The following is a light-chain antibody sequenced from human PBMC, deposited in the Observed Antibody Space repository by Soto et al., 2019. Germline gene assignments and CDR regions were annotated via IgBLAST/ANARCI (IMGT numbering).Light chain of an antibody. J-gene: IGKJ4*01. CDR3: QQYSSYSPLT. Sequence: DIQMPQSPSTLSASVGDRVTITCRAIQSISSWLAWYQQKPGKAPKLLIYDAYSLESGTPSRFSGRRSGTEFTLTIASVQPEDFATYYCQQYSSYSPLTFGGGTKVDIK. CDR2: DAY. V-gene: IGKV1-5*01. CDR1: QSISSW.